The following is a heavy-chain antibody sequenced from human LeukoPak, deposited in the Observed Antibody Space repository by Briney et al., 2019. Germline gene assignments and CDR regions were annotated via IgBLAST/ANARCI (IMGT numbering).Heavy chain of an antibody. CDR3: TRDQTPYY. J-gene: IGHJ4*02. V-gene: IGHV3-49*04. CDR2: IASETYGGTA. CDR1: GFTFGDYA. Sequence: GGSLRLSRTTSGFTFGDYAMTWVRQAPGKGLEWVGFIASETYGGTAEYAASVKGRFIISRDDSKSIAYLQMNSLKTEDTAVYYCTRDQTPYYWGQGTLVTVSS.